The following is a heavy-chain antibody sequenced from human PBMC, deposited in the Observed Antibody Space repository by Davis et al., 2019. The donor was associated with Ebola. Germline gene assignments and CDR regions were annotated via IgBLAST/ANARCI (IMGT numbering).Heavy chain of an antibody. D-gene: IGHD1-26*01. CDR1: GGSISSYY. V-gene: IGHV4-59*08. Sequence: MPSETLSLTCTVSGGSISSYYWSWIRQPPGKGLEWIGYIYYSGSTNYNPSFKSRVTISVDTSKNQFSLKLNSVTAADTAVYYCARTLGATSFDYWGQGTLVTVSS. CDR3: ARTLGATSFDY. J-gene: IGHJ4*02. CDR2: IYYSGST.